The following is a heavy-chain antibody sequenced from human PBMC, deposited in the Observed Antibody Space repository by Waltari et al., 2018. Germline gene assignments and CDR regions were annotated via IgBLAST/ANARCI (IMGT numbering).Heavy chain of an antibody. CDR1: GGAFNYCC. J-gene: IGHJ4*02. CDR3: AFDGSGSEDYFDF. V-gene: IGHV1-69*01. CDR2: VIPVLGAA. D-gene: IGHD3-10*01. Sequence: VQLVQSGAEVKKPGSSVKVACKVSGGAFNYCCISWVRQAPGQGREWMVGVIPVLGAANYAQKFQGRVIISADESSGTVYMELSSLRSGDTAIYYCAFDGSGSEDYFDFWGQGTLVTVSS.